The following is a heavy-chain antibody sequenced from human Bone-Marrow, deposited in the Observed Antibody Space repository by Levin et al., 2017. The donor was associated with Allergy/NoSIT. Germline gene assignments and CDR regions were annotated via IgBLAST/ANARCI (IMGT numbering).Heavy chain of an antibody. CDR2: IKSNAAGATT. V-gene: IGHV3-15*01. Sequence: GESLKISCVTSGFNFSHAWMNWVRQPPGKGLEWVARIKSNAAGATTDYAEPVKGRFITSRDEPQNTLYLQMNSLKAEDTAVYYCILYVREVLQHDYFFDMDVWGQGTTVTVSS. D-gene: IGHD1-26*01. CDR3: ILYVREVLQHDYFFDMDV. CDR1: GFNFSHAW. J-gene: IGHJ6*02.